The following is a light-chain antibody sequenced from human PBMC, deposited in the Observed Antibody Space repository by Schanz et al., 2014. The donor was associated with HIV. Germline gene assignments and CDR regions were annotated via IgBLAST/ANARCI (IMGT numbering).Light chain of an antibody. J-gene: IGKJ4*01. CDR2: GAS. Sequence: EIVLTQSPGTLSLSPGERGTLSCRASQSVKSNFIGWYQQKPGQAPRLLIFGASNRATGIPDRFSGSGSGTYFPLTITSLQSEDGAVYYCQQYNNWPPITFRGGTKVEIK. CDR1: QSVKSN. CDR3: QQYNNWPPIT. V-gene: IGKV3-15*01.